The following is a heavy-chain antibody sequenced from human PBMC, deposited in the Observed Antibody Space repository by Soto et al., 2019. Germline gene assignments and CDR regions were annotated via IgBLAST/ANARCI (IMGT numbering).Heavy chain of an antibody. CDR2: IRSKASSYAT. D-gene: IGHD3-22*01. CDR3: TRRGDYYDSSVDY. J-gene: IGHJ4*02. Sequence: GGSLRLSCAVSGFKFSGSALHWVRQAPGKGLEWLGRIRSKASSYATEYAASVKGMFTISRDESKNMVFLQMNSLKTEDTAVYYCTRRGDYYDSSVDYWGQGTLVTVSS. V-gene: IGHV3-73*01. CDR1: GFKFSGSA.